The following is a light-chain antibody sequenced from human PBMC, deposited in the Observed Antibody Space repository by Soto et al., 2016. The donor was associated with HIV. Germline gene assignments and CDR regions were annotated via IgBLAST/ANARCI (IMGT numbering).Light chain of an antibody. CDR2: KDS. Sequence: SYELTQPPSVSVSPGQTARITCSGDALPKQYAYWYQQKPDQAPVLVIYKDSERPSGIPERFSGSSSGTTLTLTISGVQAEDEADYYCQSADSSGIYEVFGGGTKLTVL. CDR1: ALPKQY. V-gene: IGLV3-25*03. CDR3: QSADSSGIYEV. J-gene: IGLJ3*02.